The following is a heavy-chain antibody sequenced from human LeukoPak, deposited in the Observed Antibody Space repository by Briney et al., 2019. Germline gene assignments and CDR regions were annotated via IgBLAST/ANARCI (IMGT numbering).Heavy chain of an antibody. D-gene: IGHD3-16*02. CDR3: AGGAYDYVWGSYRHKPFDY. V-gene: IGHV4-59*01. J-gene: IGHJ4*02. Sequence: KPSETLSLTCTVSGGSISSYYWSWIRQPPGKGLEWIGYIYYSGSTNYNPFLKSRVTISVDTSKNQFSLKLSSVTAADTAVYYCAGGAYDYVWGSYRHKPFDYWGQGALVTVSS. CDR1: GGSISSYY. CDR2: IYYSGST.